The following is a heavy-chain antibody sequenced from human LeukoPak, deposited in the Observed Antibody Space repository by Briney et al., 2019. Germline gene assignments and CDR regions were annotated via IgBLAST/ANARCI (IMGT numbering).Heavy chain of an antibody. CDR2: ISTYNGNT. D-gene: IGHD2-2*01. CDR3: ARALWVVPAAGSYYYGMDV. Sequence: ASVKVSCKTSGYTFTSYGISWVRQAPGQGLEWMGWISTYNGNTHYAQKVQGRVTMTTDTSTNTTYMELRTLRFDDTAVYYCARALWVVPAAGSYYYGMDVWGQGTTVTVSS. J-gene: IGHJ6*02. CDR1: GYTFTSYG. V-gene: IGHV1-18*01.